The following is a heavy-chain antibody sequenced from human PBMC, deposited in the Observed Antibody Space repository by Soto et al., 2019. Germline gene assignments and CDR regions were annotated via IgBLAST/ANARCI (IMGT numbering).Heavy chain of an antibody. CDR1: GYSISSSSYY. J-gene: IGHJ6*02. V-gene: IGHV4-39*01. CDR2: IFYSGST. CDR3: ACIFPGGYSYGFYYYGMDV. D-gene: IGHD5-18*01. Sequence: SDTLSLTCTVSGYSISSSSYYWGWIRQPPGKGLEWIGSIFYSGSTYYNPSLKSRVTISVDTSKNHFSLKLTSVTAADTALYYFACIFPGGYSYGFYYYGMDVWAKGPRSP.